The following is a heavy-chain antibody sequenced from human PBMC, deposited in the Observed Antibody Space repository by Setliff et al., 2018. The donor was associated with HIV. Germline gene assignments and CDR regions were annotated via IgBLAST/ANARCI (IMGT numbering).Heavy chain of an antibody. CDR2: ISTYNGNT. Sequence: GASVKVSCKTSGYTFTHYAVSWVRQAPGQGLEWMGWISTYNGNTNYALKLQGRVTTTTDTSTSTAYMEMRSLRSDDTAVYYCARATLSGGAYNFWTYFDYWGQGTLVTVSS. J-gene: IGHJ4*02. CDR1: GYTFTHYA. CDR3: ARATLSGGAYNFWTYFDY. V-gene: IGHV1-18*01. D-gene: IGHD3-3*01.